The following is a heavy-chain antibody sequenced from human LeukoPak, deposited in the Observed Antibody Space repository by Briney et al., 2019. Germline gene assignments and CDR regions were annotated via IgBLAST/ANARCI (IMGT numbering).Heavy chain of an antibody. V-gene: IGHV2-5*01. D-gene: IGHD3-10*01. CDR3: VHRLSGVPGI. CDR2: IYWTDDT. CDR1: GFSLNTRGVG. Sequence: SGPTLVKPTQTLTLTCTFSGFSLNTRGVGVSWIRQPPGKALGWLALIYWTDDTRYSPSLKSRLTITKVTSKNQVVLRLTNMDPVDTATYYCVHRLSGVPGIWGQGTLVTVSS. J-gene: IGHJ4*02.